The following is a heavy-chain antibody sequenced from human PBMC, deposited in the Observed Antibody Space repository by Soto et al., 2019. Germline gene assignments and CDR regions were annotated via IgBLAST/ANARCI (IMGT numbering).Heavy chain of an antibody. V-gene: IGHV3-33*01. J-gene: IGHJ4*02. CDR1: GFTFSSHG. CDR3: AGEDGRTKLLY. D-gene: IGHD1-7*01. Sequence: QVQLVESGGGVVQPGRSLRLSCAASGFTFSSHGFHWVRQAPGKGLEWVAVIWYDGSKKYYGDSVKGRFTISRDDAKSALYLKMTSLRAEDTALYHCAGEDGRTKLLYWGQGSLVTVS. CDR2: IWYDGSKK.